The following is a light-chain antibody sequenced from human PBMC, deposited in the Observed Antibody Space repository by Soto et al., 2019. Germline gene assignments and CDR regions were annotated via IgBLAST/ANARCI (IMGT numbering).Light chain of an antibody. CDR1: QVISNY. CDR2: AAS. CDR3: QKYNSGPWT. Sequence: DIQMTQSPSSLSASVGDRVTITCRASQVISNYLAWYQQKPGKVPKLLIYAASTLQSGVPFRFSGSGSGTDFTLTISSLQPEDGATYYCQKYNSGPWTCGQGTKVEIK. J-gene: IGKJ1*01. V-gene: IGKV1-27*01.